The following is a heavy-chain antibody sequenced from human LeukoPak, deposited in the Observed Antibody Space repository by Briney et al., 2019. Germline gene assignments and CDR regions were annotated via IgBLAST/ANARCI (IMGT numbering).Heavy chain of an antibody. D-gene: IGHD2-8*01. CDR3: VLAPNSNWFDF. Sequence: SETLSLTCSVSGDSISSFYWNWIRQSPEQGLEWIGVTNYSGTTNYNPSLKSRVTMSIDTSRQEFFLRLSAVTAADTAVYYCVLAPNSNWFDFWGQGTRVTVSS. V-gene: IGHV4-59*12. CDR1: GDSISSFY. CDR2: TNYSGTT. J-gene: IGHJ5*01.